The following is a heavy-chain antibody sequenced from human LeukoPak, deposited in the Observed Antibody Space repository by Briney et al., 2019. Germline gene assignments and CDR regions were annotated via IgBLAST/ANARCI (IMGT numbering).Heavy chain of an antibody. Sequence: GGSLRLSCAAPGFTFSSYAMSWVRQAPGKGLEWVSAISGSGGSTYYADSVKGRFTISRDNSKNTLYLQMNSLRAEDTAVYYCAKSLAGDYSNYLFDYWGQGTLVTVSS. D-gene: IGHD4-11*01. CDR3: AKSLAGDYSNYLFDY. V-gene: IGHV3-23*01. J-gene: IGHJ4*02. CDR2: ISGSGGST. CDR1: GFTFSSYA.